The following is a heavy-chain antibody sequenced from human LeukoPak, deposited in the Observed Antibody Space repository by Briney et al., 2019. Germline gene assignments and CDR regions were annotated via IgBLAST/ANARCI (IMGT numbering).Heavy chain of an antibody. Sequence: GGSLRLSCAASGFTFSDYWMTWVRQAPGKGLEWVANVKQDSSQKYYMDSVKGRFTISRDNAKTSLYLQLNSPRAEDTAMYYCVRDTGGSGSYPDYWGQGTLVPVSS. J-gene: IGHJ4*02. D-gene: IGHD1-26*01. CDR3: VRDTGGSGSYPDY. CDR1: GFTFSDYW. CDR2: VKQDSSQK. V-gene: IGHV3-7*01.